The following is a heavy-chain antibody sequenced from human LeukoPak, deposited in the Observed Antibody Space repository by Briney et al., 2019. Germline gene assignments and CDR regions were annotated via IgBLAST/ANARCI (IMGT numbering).Heavy chain of an antibody. V-gene: IGHV3-30*04. CDR1: GFTFSSYA. CDR2: ISYDGSNK. J-gene: IGHJ4*02. D-gene: IGHD6-19*01. CDR3: ARVDSSGWYESDY. Sequence: PGGSLRLSCAASGFTFSSYAMLWVRQAPGKGLEWVAVISYDGSNKYYADSVKGRFTISRDNSKNTLYRQMNSLRAEDTAVYYCARVDSSGWYESDYWGQGTLVTVSS.